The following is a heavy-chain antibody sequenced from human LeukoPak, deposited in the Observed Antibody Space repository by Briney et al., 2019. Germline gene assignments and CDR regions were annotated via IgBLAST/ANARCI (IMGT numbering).Heavy chain of an antibody. CDR1: GGSFSGYY. D-gene: IGHD6-13*01. CDR2: INHSGST. Sequence: SETLSLTCAVYGGSFSGYYWSWIRQPPGKGLEGIGEINHSGSTNYNPSLKSRVTISVDTSKNQFSLKLSSVTAADTAVYYCARGPGEYSSSWYDWGQGTLVTVSS. CDR3: ARGPGEYSSSWYD. J-gene: IGHJ4*02. V-gene: IGHV4-34*01.